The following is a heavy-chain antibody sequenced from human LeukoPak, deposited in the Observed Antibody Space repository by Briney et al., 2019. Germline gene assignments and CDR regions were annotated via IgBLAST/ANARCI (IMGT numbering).Heavy chain of an antibody. CDR2: ISYDGSNK. J-gene: IGHJ4*02. Sequence: PGGSLRLSCAASGFTFSRYTIQWVRQAPGRGLEWVAAISYDGSNKYYADSVKGRFTISRDNSKNTLYLQMNSLRAEDTAVYYCARAHYGDYHFDYWGQGTLVTVSS. V-gene: IGHV3-30*14. CDR1: GFTFSRYT. D-gene: IGHD4-17*01. CDR3: ARAHYGDYHFDY.